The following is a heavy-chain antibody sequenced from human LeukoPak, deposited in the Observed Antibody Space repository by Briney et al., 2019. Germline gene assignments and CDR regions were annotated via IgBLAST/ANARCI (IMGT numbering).Heavy chain of an antibody. V-gene: IGHV3-74*01. CDR3: AREQPFGELF. J-gene: IGHJ4*02. D-gene: IGHD3-10*01. Sequence: GGSLRLSCAASGFTFSTYRMHWVRQAPGKGLVWVSRFNSDGITTSYADSVKGRFTISRDNAKNTLYLQMNSLRAEDTAVYYCAREQPFGELFWGQGTLVTVSS. CDR1: GFTFSTYR. CDR2: FNSDGITT.